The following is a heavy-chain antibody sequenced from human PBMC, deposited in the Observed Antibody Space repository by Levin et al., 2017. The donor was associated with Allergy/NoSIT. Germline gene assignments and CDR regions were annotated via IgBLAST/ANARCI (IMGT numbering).Heavy chain of an antibody. Sequence: PGGSLRLSCAASGFTLSSYSMNWVRQAPGKGLEWVSSISGSSTYIFYADSVKGRFTISRDNAKNSLYLQMNSLRAEDTALYYCARKAYCSGGSCYDQFSKDYFDSWGQGTLVTVSS. CDR1: GFTLSSYS. CDR2: ISGSSTYI. D-gene: IGHD2-15*01. J-gene: IGHJ4*02. CDR3: ARKAYCSGGSCYDQFSKDYFDS. V-gene: IGHV3-21*01.